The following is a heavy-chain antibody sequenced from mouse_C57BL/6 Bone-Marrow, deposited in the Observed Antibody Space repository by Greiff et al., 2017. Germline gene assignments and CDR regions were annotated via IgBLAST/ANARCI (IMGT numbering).Heavy chain of an antibody. CDR1: GFTFSSYT. CDR3: ARGSYDYDDGWYFDV. D-gene: IGHD2-4*01. J-gene: IGHJ1*03. V-gene: IGHV5-9*01. Sequence: VQLKESGGGLVKPGGSLKLSCAASGFTFSSYTMSWVRQTPEKRLEWVATISGGGGNTYYPDSVKGRFTISRDNAKNTLYLQMSSLRSEDTALYYCARGSYDYDDGWYFDVWGTGTTVTVSS. CDR2: ISGGGGNT.